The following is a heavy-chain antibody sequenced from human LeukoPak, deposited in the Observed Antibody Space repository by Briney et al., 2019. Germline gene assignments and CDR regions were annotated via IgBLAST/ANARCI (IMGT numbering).Heavy chain of an antibody. CDR2: FYRTGST. D-gene: IGHD6-13*01. Sequence: SETLSLTCTVSGGSISNYYWSWIRQPPGKGLQWIGCFYRTGSTKYNPSLKSRVTMSVDTSKNQFSLRLSSVTAADTAVYYCARSLRDYSSSSFDYWGQGTLVTVSS. CDR1: GGSISNYY. J-gene: IGHJ4*02. CDR3: ARSLRDYSSSSFDY. V-gene: IGHV4-4*07.